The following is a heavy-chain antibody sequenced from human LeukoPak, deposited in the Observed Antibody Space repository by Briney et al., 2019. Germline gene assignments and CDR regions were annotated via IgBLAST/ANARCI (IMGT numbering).Heavy chain of an antibody. CDR2: IYHSGST. CDR1: GVSISNYY. J-gene: IGHJ4*02. V-gene: IGHV4-59*08. D-gene: IGHD5-24*01. CDR3: ARHWVEMTTPYSFDC. Sequence: SETLSLTCSVSGVSISNYYWSWIRQPPGKGLEWIGYIYHSGSTNYNPSLKSRVSISVDTSKNQVSLNLTSVTAADTAMYYCARHWVEMTTPYSFDCWGQGTLVTVSS.